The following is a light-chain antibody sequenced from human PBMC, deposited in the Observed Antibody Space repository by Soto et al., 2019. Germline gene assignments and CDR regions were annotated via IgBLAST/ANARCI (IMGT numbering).Light chain of an antibody. Sequence: EIVMTHSPATLSVSPGERATLSCRASQSVNNNLAWFQQKPGQAPRLLIYGASTRATAIPARFSGRGSGTEFTLTISSLQSEDFALYYCQQYNNWPRTFGQGTKVDIK. CDR2: GAS. CDR3: QQYNNWPRT. J-gene: IGKJ1*01. CDR1: QSVNNN. V-gene: IGKV3-15*01.